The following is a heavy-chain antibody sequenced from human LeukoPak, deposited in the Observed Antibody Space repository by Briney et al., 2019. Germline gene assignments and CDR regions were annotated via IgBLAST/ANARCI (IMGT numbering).Heavy chain of an antibody. D-gene: IGHD1-7*01. CDR3: TRANWNYRYYFYYMDV. V-gene: IGHV3-49*04. Sequence: GGSLRLSCTDSGFTFGDYAMSWVRQAPGKGLEWVGFIKSKAYGGTAEYAASVYGRFTISRDDSKRIAYLQMNSLKTEDTAVYYCTRANWNYRYYFYYMDVWGKGTTVTVSS. J-gene: IGHJ6*03. CDR1: GFTFGDYA. CDR2: IKSKAYGGTA.